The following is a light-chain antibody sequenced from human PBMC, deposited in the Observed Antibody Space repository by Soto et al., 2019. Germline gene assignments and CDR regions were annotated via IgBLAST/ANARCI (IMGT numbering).Light chain of an antibody. CDR2: AAS. Sequence: DIQMTQSPSSLSASVGDRVTITCRASQSISSYLNWYQQKPGKAPKLLIYAASSLQSGVPSRLSGSGSGTDFTLTISSLQPEDSATYYCQQSYSLPYTFGQGTKVDIK. V-gene: IGKV1-39*01. J-gene: IGKJ2*01. CDR3: QQSYSLPYT. CDR1: QSISSY.